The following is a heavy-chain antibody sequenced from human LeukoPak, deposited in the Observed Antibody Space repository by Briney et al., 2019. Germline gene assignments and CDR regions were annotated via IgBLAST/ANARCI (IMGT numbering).Heavy chain of an antibody. CDR1: GFTFSSCS. CDR2: ISSSSSYI. J-gene: IGHJ4*02. Sequence: PGGSLRLSCAASGFTFSSCSMNWVRQAPGKGLEWVSSISSSSSYIYYADSVKGRFTISRDNAKNSLYLQMNSLRAEDTAVYYCARDSSGWYIGWGQGTLVTVSS. D-gene: IGHD6-19*01. V-gene: IGHV3-21*01. CDR3: ARDSSGWYIG.